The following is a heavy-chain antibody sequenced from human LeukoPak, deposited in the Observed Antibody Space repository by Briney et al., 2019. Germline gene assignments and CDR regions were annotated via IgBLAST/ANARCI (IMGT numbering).Heavy chain of an antibody. V-gene: IGHV4-34*01. Sequence: SETLSLTCAVYGGSFSGYYWSWIRQPPGKGLEWIGEINHSGSTNYNPSLKSRVTISVDTSKNQFSLKLSSVTAADTAVYYCARGAAGNVRDFDYWGQGTLVTVSP. CDR2: INHSGST. CDR3: ARGAAGNVRDFDY. J-gene: IGHJ4*02. D-gene: IGHD6-19*01. CDR1: GGSFSGYY.